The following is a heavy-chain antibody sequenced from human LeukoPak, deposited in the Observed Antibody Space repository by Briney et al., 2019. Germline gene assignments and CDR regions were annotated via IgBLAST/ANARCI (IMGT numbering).Heavy chain of an antibody. Sequence: ASVKVSCKASGYTFTGYYMHWVRQAPGQGLEWMGRINPNSGGTNYAQKFQGRVTMTRDTSIGTAYMELSRLRSDDTAVYYCARDRGRIAAAGRIYNWFDPWGQGTLVTVSS. D-gene: IGHD6-13*01. CDR3: ARDRGRIAAAGRIYNWFDP. CDR1: GYTFTGYY. CDR2: INPNSGGT. J-gene: IGHJ5*02. V-gene: IGHV1-2*06.